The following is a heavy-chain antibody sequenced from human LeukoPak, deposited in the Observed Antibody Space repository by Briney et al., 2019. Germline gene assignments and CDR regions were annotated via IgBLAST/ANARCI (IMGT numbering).Heavy chain of an antibody. J-gene: IGHJ4*02. CDR1: GGSFSGYY. CDR3: ARAPEVAAGYDY. V-gene: IGHV4-34*01. CDR2: INHSGST. D-gene: IGHD6-13*01. Sequence: ASETLSLTCAVYGGSFSGYYWSWIRQPPGKGLGWIGEINHSGSTNYNPSLKSRVTISVDTSKNQFSLKLSSVTAADTAVYYCARAPEVAAGYDYWGQGTLVTVSS.